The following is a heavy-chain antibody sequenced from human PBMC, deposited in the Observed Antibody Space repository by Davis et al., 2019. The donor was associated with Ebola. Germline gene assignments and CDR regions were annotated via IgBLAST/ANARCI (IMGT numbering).Heavy chain of an antibody. CDR2: INHSGST. V-gene: IGHV4-34*01. CDR3: ARGDGGSGSYLP. CDR1: GGSFSGYY. D-gene: IGHD3-10*01. J-gene: IGHJ5*02. Sequence: PSETLSLTCAVYGGSFSGYYWSWIRQPPGKGLEWIGEINHSGSTNYNPSLKSRVTISVDTSKNQFSLKLSSVTAADTAVYYCARGDGGSGSYLPWGQGTLVTVSS.